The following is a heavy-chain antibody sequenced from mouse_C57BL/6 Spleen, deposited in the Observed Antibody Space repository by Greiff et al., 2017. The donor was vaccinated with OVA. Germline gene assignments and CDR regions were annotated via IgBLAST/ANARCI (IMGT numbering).Heavy chain of an antibody. Sequence: VKLQESGAELARPGASVKMSCKASGYTFTSYTMHWVKQRPGQGLEWIGYINPSSGYTKYNQKFKDKATLTADKSSSTAYMQLSSLTSEDSAVYYCARIGSSHWYFDVWGTGTTVTVSS. CDR2: INPSSGYT. J-gene: IGHJ1*03. D-gene: IGHD1-1*01. CDR3: ARIGSSHWYFDV. V-gene: IGHV1-4*01. CDR1: GYTFTSYT.